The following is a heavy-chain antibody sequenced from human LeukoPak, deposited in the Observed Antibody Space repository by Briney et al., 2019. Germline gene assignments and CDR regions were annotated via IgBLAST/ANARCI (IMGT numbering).Heavy chain of an antibody. CDR2: IYVSGTT. Sequence: PSETLSLTCTVSGDSVSTHGYYYSWIRQPAGKGLEWIGRIYVSGTTNYNPSLKSRVTFSLDTSKNHFSLKLTSVTAADTAVYYCARDPSTYYDFWNHFDYWGQGTLVTVSS. D-gene: IGHD3-3*01. CDR3: ARDPSTYYDFWNHFDY. CDR1: GDSVSTHGYY. V-gene: IGHV4-61*02. J-gene: IGHJ4*02.